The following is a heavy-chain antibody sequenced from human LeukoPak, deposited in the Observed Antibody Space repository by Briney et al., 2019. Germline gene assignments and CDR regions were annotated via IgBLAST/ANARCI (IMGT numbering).Heavy chain of an antibody. Sequence: PGGSLRLSCAASGFTFDDYGMSWVRQAPGKGLEWVSGINWNGGSTGYADSVKGRFTISRDNAKNSLYLQMNSLRAEDTAVYYCAKDGSPVLRYFDWLLPHGYYFDYWGQGTLVTVSS. V-gene: IGHV3-20*04. CDR3: AKDGSPVLRYFDWLLPHGYYFDY. J-gene: IGHJ4*02. CDR1: GFTFDDYG. D-gene: IGHD3-9*01. CDR2: INWNGGST.